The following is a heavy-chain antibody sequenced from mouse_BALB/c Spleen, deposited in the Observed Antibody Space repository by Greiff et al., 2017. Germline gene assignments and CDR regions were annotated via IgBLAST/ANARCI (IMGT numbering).Heavy chain of an antibody. CDR2: IWTGGGT. CDR3: VRDRDDYGAMDY. J-gene: IGHJ4*01. CDR1: GFSLTSYD. V-gene: IGHV2-9-2*01. D-gene: IGHD2-4*01. Sequence: QVQLKESGPGLVAPSQSLSITCTVSGFSLTSYDISWIRQPPGKGLEWLGVIWTGGGTNYNSAFMSRLSISKDNSKSQVFLKMNSLQTDDTAIYYCVRDRDDYGAMDYWGQGTSVTVSS.